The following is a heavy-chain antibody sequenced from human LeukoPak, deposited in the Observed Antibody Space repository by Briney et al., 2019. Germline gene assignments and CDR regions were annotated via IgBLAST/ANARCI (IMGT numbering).Heavy chain of an antibody. CDR2: ISSTGITT. CDR1: GFIFSSFS. J-gene: IGHJ4*02. Sequence: GGSLRLSCAASGFIFSSFSMNWVRQAPGKGVEWVSYISSTGITTYYADSVKGRFTVSRDNAKDSLYLHLHSLRDEDTAVYYCARDLISGDYTFDYWGQGALVTVSS. CDR3: ARDLISGDYTFDY. V-gene: IGHV3-48*02. D-gene: IGHD4-11*01.